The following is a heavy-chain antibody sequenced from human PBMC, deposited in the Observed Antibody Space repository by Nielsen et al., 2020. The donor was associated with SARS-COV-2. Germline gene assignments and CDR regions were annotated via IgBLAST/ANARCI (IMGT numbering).Heavy chain of an antibody. CDR2: ISSSSSYI. D-gene: IGHD3-22*01. CDR3: ARDLGLDYYDSSGYYPWDY. J-gene: IGHJ4*02. Sequence: GESLKISCAASGFTFSSYSMNWVRQAPGKGLEWVSSISSSSSYIYYADSVKGRFTISRDNAKNSLYLQMNGLRAEDTAVYYCARDLGLDYYDSSGYYPWDYWGQGTLVTVSS. CDR1: GFTFSSYS. V-gene: IGHV3-21*01.